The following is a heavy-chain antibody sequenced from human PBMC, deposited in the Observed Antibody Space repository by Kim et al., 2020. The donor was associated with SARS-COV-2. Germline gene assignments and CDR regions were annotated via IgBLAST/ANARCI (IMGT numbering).Heavy chain of an antibody. CDR2: IIPIFGTA. CDR3: ARDKLELRVGPYYFDY. V-gene: IGHV1-69*13. CDR1: GGTFSSYA. D-gene: IGHD1-7*01. J-gene: IGHJ4*02. Sequence: SVKVSCKASGGTFSSYAISWVRQAPGQGLEWMGGIIPIFGTANYAQKFQGRVTITADESTSTAYMELSSLRSEDTAVYYCARDKLELRVGPYYFDYWGQGTLVTVSS.